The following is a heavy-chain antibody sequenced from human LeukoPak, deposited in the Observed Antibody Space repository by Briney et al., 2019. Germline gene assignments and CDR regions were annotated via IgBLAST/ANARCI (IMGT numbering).Heavy chain of an antibody. CDR1: GFTFSDYY. D-gene: IGHD6-19*01. Sequence: GGSLRLSCAASGFTFSDYYMSWIRQAPGKGLEWVSYISSSGSTIYYTDSVKGRFTISRDNAKKSLYLQLSSLRVEDTAVYYCAREPGQWLPPELWGQGTLVTVSS. CDR2: ISSSGSTI. CDR3: AREPGQWLPPEL. J-gene: IGHJ4*02. V-gene: IGHV3-11*04.